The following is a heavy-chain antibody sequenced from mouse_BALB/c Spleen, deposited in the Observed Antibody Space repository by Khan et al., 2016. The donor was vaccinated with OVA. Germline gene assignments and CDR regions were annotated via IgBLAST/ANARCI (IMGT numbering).Heavy chain of an antibody. CDR1: GFNITDYY. CDR3: ARGGNSPWFEY. J-gene: IGHJ3*01. D-gene: IGHD2-1*01. V-gene: IGHV14-1*02. CDR2: IDPENGNT. Sequence: VQLKQSGAELVRPGALVNLSCKASGFNITDYYMHWVKQRPEQGLVWIGWIDPENGNTIYDPKFQGQACITSDTSSNTSYLQLSSLTSEDTADYDRARGGNSPWFEYWGQGTTLTVSA.